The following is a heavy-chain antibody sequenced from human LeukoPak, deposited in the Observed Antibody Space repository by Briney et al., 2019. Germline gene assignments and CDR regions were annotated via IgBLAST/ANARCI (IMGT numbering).Heavy chain of an antibody. CDR2: INTNTGNP. Sequence: ASVKVSCKASGYTFTNYAMNWVRQAPGQGLEWMGWINTNTGNPTYAQDFTGRFVFSLDTSVSTAYLQISSLKAEDTAVYYCARRFSSSSRPDSYYYYMDVWGKGTTVTVSS. D-gene: IGHD6-13*01. CDR1: GYTFTNYA. J-gene: IGHJ6*03. V-gene: IGHV7-4-1*02. CDR3: ARRFSSSSRPDSYYYYMDV.